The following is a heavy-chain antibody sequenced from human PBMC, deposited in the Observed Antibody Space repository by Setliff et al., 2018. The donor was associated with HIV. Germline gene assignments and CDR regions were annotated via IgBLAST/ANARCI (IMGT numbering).Heavy chain of an antibody. J-gene: IGHJ1*01. Sequence: SETLSLTCSVSGDSISSSSYYWGWIRQSPGKGLVWFGSIYYNGNAYYNPSLKSRLTISMDTSKNQFSLKLNSVTAADTAVYYCARQWRDQYNSGVSTEYFQHWGLGTLVTVSS. D-gene: IGHD3-22*01. CDR3: ARQWRDQYNSGVSTEYFQH. CDR1: GDSISSSSYY. V-gene: IGHV4-39*07. CDR2: IYYNGNA.